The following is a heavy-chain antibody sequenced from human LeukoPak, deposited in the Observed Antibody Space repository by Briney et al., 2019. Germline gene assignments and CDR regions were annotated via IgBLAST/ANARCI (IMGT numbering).Heavy chain of an antibody. CDR3: ARGGLNYADAFDI. Sequence: GGSLRLSCDASGGTFSSHSMNWVRQAPGKGLEWVSYISSGSSYIYYADSVKGRFTISRDNAKNSLYLQMNSLRAEDTAVYYCARGGLNYADAFDIWGQGTMVTVSS. V-gene: IGHV3-21*01. CDR1: GGTFSSHS. J-gene: IGHJ3*02. D-gene: IGHD4-11*01. CDR2: ISSGSSYI.